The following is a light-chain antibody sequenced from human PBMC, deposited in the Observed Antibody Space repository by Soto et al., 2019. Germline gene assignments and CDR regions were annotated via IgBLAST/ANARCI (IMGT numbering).Light chain of an antibody. J-gene: IGKJ2*01. CDR1: QDISTY. Sequence: DIPMTQSPSAMSASVGDRVTITCRASQDISTYLTWFQQKAGTVPKRLIYAASSLQNGVPSRFRGSGSGTEFTLTITSLQPEDFATYYCLQHKTYPYTLGQGTKL. CDR3: LQHKTYPYT. V-gene: IGKV1-17*03. CDR2: AAS.